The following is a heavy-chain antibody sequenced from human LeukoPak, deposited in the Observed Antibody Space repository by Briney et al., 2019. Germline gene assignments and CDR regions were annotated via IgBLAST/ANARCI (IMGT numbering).Heavy chain of an antibody. V-gene: IGHV3-53*01. Sequence: TGGSLRLSCEASGFTVRSNYMSWVRQAPGKGLEWVSVIYSGGSTYYADSVKGRFTISRDNSKNTLYLQMNSLRAEDTAVYYCARDPDYYDGSVDYWGQGTLVTVSS. CDR2: IYSGGST. D-gene: IGHD3-22*01. J-gene: IGHJ4*02. CDR3: ARDPDYYDGSVDY. CDR1: GFTVRSNY.